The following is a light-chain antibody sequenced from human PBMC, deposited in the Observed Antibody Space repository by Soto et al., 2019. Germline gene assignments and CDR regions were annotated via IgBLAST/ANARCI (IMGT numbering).Light chain of an antibody. CDR3: QQYDSSPRT. V-gene: IGKV3-20*01. CDR2: GAS. CDR1: HSVSSSY. J-gene: IGKJ1*01. Sequence: EIVLTQSPGTLSLSPGERATLSCRASHSVSSSYLAWYQQKPGQAPSLLIYGASNRATGIPDRFSGSGSGTDFTLTISRLETEDFAVYYCQQYDSSPRTFGQGTKVEI.